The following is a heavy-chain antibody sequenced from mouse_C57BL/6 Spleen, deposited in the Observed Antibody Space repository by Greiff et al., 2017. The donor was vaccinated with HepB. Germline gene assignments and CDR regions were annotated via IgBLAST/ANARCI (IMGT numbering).Heavy chain of an antibody. V-gene: IGHV1-64*01. CDR3: ARRGTNYGSSRGYAMDY. D-gene: IGHD1-1*01. CDR2: IHPNSGST. Sequence: QVQLQQPGAELVKPGASVKLSCKASGYTFTSYWMPWVKQRPGQGLEWIGMIHPNSGSTNYNEKFKSKATLTVDKSYSTAYMQLSSLTSEDSAVYYCARRGTNYGSSRGYAMDYWGQGTSVTVSS. CDR1: GYTFTSYW. J-gene: IGHJ4*01.